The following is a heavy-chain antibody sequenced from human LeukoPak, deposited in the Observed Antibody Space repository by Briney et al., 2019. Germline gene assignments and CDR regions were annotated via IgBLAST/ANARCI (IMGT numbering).Heavy chain of an antibody. J-gene: IGHJ3*02. V-gene: IGHV3-20*04. CDR3: AKSLGATHQVGAFDI. Sequence: GGSLRLSCAASGFTFDDYAMHWVRQAPGKGLEWVSGINWNGGSTGYADSVKGRFTISRDNAKNSLYLQMNSLRAEDTALYYCAKSLGATHQVGAFDIWGQGTMVTVSS. CDR2: INWNGGST. D-gene: IGHD1-26*01. CDR1: GFTFDDYA.